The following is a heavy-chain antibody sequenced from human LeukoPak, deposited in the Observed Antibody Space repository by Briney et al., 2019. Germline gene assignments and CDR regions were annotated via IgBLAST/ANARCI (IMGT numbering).Heavy chain of an antibody. CDR1: GFTFSNAW. D-gene: IGHD6-19*01. Sequence: GGSLRLSCAASGFTFSNAWMSWVRQAPGKGLEWVGRIKSKTDGGTTDYAAPVKGRFTISRDDSKNTLYLQMNSLRAEDTAVYYCAKDKLGGAVAGALSWGQGTLVTVSS. CDR2: IKSKTDGGTT. CDR3: AKDKLGGAVAGALS. J-gene: IGHJ4*02. V-gene: IGHV3-15*01.